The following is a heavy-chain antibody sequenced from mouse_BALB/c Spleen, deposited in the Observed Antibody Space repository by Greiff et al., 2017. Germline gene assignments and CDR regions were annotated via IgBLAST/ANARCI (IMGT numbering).Heavy chain of an antibody. CDR3: AREEYGNYGTY. J-gene: IGHJ3*01. Sequence: VQLKESGGDLVKPGGSLKLSCAASGFTFSSYGMSWVRQTPDKRLEWVATISSGGSYTYYPDSVKGRFTISRDNAKNTLYLQMSSLKSEDTAMYYCAREEYGNYGTYWGQGTLVTVSA. D-gene: IGHD2-10*02. CDR1: GFTFSSYG. V-gene: IGHV5-6*01. CDR2: ISSGGSYT.